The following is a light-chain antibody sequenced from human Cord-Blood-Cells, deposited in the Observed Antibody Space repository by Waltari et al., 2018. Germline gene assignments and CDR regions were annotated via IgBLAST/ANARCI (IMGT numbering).Light chain of an antibody. V-gene: IGKV4-1*01. J-gene: IGKJ1*01. CDR2: GAS. CDR3: QQYYSTPWT. CDR1: QSVLYSSNNKNY. Sequence: DIVMTQSPDSLAVSLGERATINCKSSQSVLYSSNNKNYLAWYQQKQGQPPKLLIYGASTRESGVPDRFSGSGSGTDFTLTISSLQAEDVAVYYCQQYYSTPWTFGQGTKVEIK.